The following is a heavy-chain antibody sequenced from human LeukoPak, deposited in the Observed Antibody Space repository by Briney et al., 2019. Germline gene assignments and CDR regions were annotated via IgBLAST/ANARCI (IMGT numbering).Heavy chain of an antibody. J-gene: IGHJ5*01. Sequence: ETLSLTCTVSGGSISSSSYYWGWIRQPPGKGLEWVASISGRGELTYYTDSVRGRFTISRDNSRSTLYLQMNFLRTDDTAVYYCVKDRPNYYGSEGHYYRQNGDSWGQGTLVTVSS. CDR2: ISGRGELT. CDR1: GGSISSSSYY. D-gene: IGHD3-22*01. CDR3: VKDRPNYYGSEGHYYRQNGDS. V-gene: IGHV3-23*01.